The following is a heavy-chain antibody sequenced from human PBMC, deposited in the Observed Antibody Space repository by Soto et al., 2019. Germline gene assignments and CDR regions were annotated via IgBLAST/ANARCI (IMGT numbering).Heavy chain of an antibody. D-gene: IGHD3-16*01. CDR1: GGSISGYY. Sequence: PSETLSLTCIISGGSISGYYWTWIRQSPGKGLEYIGYIYNGNTNYNPSLNSRVTISVDTSKNQFSLKLSSVTAADTAVYYCGRISAHDDYAYWGQGTLVTVSS. V-gene: IGHV4-59*08. CDR2: IYNGNT. J-gene: IGHJ4*02. CDR3: GRISAHDDYAY.